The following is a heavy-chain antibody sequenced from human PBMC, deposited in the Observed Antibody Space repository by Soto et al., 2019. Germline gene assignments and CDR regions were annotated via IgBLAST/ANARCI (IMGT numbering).Heavy chain of an antibody. V-gene: IGHV3-48*02. CDR2: ISSSSSTI. CDR3: GRDCLKCGSGYSDY. CDR1: GFTFSSYS. D-gene: IGHD5-12*01. J-gene: IGHJ4*02. Sequence: PGGSLRLSCAASGFTFSSYSMNWVRQAPGKGLEWVSYISSSSSTIYYADSVKGRFTISRDNAKNSLYLQMNSLRDEDTAVYYCGRDCLKCGSGYSDYWGQGTLVTVSS.